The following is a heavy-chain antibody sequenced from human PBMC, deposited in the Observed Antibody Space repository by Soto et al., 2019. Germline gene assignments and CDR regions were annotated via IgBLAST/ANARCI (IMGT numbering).Heavy chain of an antibody. Sequence: PSQTLSLTCAISGDSVSSNSAAWNWIRQSPSRGLEWLGRTYYRSKWYNDYAVSVKSRITINPDTSKNQFSLQLNSVTPEDTAVYYCARVHYYYGSGSYYPYGMDVWGQGTTVTVS. CDR1: GDSVSSNSAA. V-gene: IGHV6-1*01. CDR3: ARVHYYYGSGSYYPYGMDV. CDR2: TYYRSKWYN. D-gene: IGHD3-10*01. J-gene: IGHJ6*02.